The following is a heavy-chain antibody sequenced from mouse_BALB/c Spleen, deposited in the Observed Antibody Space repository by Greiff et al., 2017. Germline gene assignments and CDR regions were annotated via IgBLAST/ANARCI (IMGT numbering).Heavy chain of an antibody. Sequence: EVQLQQSGAELVKPGASVKLSCTASGLNIKDTYMHWVKQRPEQGLEWIGRIDPANGNTKYDPKFQGKATITADTSSNTAYLQLSSLTSEDTAVYYCARGNYETVYIDYWGQGTTLTVSS. V-gene: IGHV14-3*02. CDR3: ARGNYETVYIDY. CDR2: IDPANGNT. CDR1: GLNIKDTY. D-gene: IGHD2-1*01. J-gene: IGHJ2*01.